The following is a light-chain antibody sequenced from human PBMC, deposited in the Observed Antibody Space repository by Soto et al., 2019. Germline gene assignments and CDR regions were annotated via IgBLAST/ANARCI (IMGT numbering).Light chain of an antibody. V-gene: IGLV2-14*01. Sequence: QSVLTQPASVSGSPGQSITISCTGTSSDVGRYDYVSWYQHHPGKAPKLIIYVVSDRPSGVSNRFSGSKSGNTASLTISGLQAEDEADYYCSSSAPESTYVFGTGTKVTVL. CDR3: SSSAPESTYV. J-gene: IGLJ1*01. CDR2: VVS. CDR1: SSDVGRYDY.